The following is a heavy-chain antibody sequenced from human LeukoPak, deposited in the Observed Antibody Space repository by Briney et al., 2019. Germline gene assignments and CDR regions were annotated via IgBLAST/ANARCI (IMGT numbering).Heavy chain of an antibody. CDR2: ISGRDGRT. CDR1: GLTFYTYA. CDR3: CTSPSFGSSWYQFNY. Sequence: PGGSLRLSCSVSGLTFYTYAMSWVRQAPVKGLEWVSAISGRDGRTYYTDSVKGRFTISRDNSKNTLYLQMNSLRAEDTAVYYCCTSPSFGSSWYQFNYWGQGALVTVSS. D-gene: IGHD6-13*01. J-gene: IGHJ4*02. V-gene: IGHV3-23*01.